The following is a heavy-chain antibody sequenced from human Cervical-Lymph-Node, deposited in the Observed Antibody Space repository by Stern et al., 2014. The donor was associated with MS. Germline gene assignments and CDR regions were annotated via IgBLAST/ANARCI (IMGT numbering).Heavy chain of an antibody. D-gene: IGHD3-16*01. CDR3: AAIGPLMEGAAFDI. V-gene: IGHV4-31*03. CDR1: GAPVNSGGYY. J-gene: IGHJ3*02. CDR2: IHHRGAT. Sequence: QLVQSGPGLVKPSQTLSLSCTVSGAPVNSGGYYWTWIRQVPGKGLEWIGFIHHRGATFYKPPLKSRVTISVDTSENQVSLMLSSVTAADTAVYYCAAIGPLMEGAAFDIWGQGTLVTVSS.